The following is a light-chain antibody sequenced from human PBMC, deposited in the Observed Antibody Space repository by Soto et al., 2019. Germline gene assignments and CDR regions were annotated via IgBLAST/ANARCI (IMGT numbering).Light chain of an antibody. CDR1: SGHSSYA. V-gene: IGLV4-69*01. J-gene: IGLJ2*01. Sequence: QLVLTPSPSASACLGASVNLTCTLSSGHSSYAIAWHQQQPEKGPRYLMKLNSDGSHSKGDGIPDRFSGSSSGAERYLTISSLQSEDEAEYYCQTWGTSIRVFGGGTKLTVL. CDR2: LNSDGSH. CDR3: QTWGTSIRV.